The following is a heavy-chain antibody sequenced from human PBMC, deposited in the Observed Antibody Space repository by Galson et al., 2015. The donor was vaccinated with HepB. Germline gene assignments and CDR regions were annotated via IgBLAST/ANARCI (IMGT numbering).Heavy chain of an antibody. CDR2: INSDGSST. Sequence: SLRLSCAASGFTFSSYWMHWVRQAPGKGLVWVSRINSDGSSTSYADSVKGRFTISRDNAKNTLYLQMNSLRAEDTAVYHCARIKKDSSGWYYYYYMDVWGKGTTVTVSS. CDR1: GFTFSSYW. D-gene: IGHD6-19*01. V-gene: IGHV3-74*01. CDR3: ARIKKDSSGWYYYYYMDV. J-gene: IGHJ6*03.